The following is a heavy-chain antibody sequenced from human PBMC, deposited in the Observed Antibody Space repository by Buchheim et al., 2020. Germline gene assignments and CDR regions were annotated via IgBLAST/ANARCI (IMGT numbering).Heavy chain of an antibody. CDR1: GGSFSGYY. CDR3: ARGGLRFNIAARPPYNYYYMDV. CDR2: INHSGSS. V-gene: IGHV4-34*01. Sequence: QVQLQQWGAGLLKPSETLSLTCAVYGGSFSGYYWSWIRQPPGKGLEWIGEINHSGSSNYNPSLKSRVTISVDTSKNQFSLKVSSVTAADTAVYYCARGGLRFNIAARPPYNYYYMDVWGKGTT. J-gene: IGHJ6*03. D-gene: IGHD6-6*01.